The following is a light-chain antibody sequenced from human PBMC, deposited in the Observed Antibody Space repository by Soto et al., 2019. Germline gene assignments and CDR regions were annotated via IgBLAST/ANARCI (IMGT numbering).Light chain of an antibody. CDR3: QQCYSAPFT. Sequence: DIQMTQSPSSLSASVGDRVSIPCRAGQNISNYLNWYQQKPGKAPKLLIYAVTSLQIGVPSRFSGSGSGTDFTLTISGLLPEDFATYYCQQCYSAPFTFGQGARLDI. CDR1: QNISNY. CDR2: AVT. J-gene: IGKJ2*01. V-gene: IGKV1-39*01.